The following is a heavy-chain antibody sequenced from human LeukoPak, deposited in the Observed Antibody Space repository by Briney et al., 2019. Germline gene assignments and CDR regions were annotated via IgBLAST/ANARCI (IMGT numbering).Heavy chain of an antibody. V-gene: IGHV5-51*01. CDR2: IYPGDSDT. J-gene: IGHJ4*02. CDR3: AIGGDSSTSCYRCFDF. CDR1: GCLFTNYW. Sequence: EYLEIYCKGSGCLFTNYWIGLVRQVPGKGLEWMGIIYPGDSDTRYSPSFQGQVTISADKSLTTAYLQWSSLKASDTAMYYCAIGGDSSTSCYRCFDFWGQGTLVTVSS. D-gene: IGHD2-2*02.